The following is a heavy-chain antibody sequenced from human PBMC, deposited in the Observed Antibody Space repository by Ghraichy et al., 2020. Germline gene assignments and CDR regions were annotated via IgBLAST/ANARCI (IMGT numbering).Heavy chain of an antibody. J-gene: IGHJ4*02. CDR2: IHYDGNNK. V-gene: IGHV3-30*02. CDR3: VKDFYGSGSYPDS. Sequence: GESLNISCAASGFSFSSYAMHWVRQAPGRGLEWVAFIHYDGNNKYYVDSVKGRFTISRDNSKNTLYLQMNSLGAEDMAVYYCVKDFYGSGSYPDSWGQGTLVTVSS. D-gene: IGHD3-10*01. CDR1: GFSFSSYA.